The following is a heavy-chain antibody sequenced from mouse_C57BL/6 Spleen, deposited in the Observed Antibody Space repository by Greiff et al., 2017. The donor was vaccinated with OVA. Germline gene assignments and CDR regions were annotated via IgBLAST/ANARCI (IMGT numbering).Heavy chain of an antibody. CDR3: ARNNAVDWYFDV. CDR1: GFSLTSYG. CDR2: IWSGGST. Sequence: VQLQQSGPGLVQPSQSLSITCTVSGFSLTSYGVHWVRQSPGKGLEWLGVIWSGGSTDYNAAFISRLSISKDNSKSQVFFKMNSLQADDTAIYYCARNNAVDWYFDVWGTGTTVTVSS. D-gene: IGHD1-1*01. V-gene: IGHV2-2*01. J-gene: IGHJ1*03.